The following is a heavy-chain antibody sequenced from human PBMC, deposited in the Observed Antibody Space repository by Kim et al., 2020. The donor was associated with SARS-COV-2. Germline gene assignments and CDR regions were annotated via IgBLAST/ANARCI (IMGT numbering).Heavy chain of an antibody. CDR2: T. Sequence: THYNPAPKSRVTIPVDPAKNQFSLKLSSVTAADTAVFYCARDARPTWFDPWGQGTLVTVSS. J-gene: IGHJ5*02. V-gene: IGHV4-39*07. CDR3: ARDARPTWFDP.